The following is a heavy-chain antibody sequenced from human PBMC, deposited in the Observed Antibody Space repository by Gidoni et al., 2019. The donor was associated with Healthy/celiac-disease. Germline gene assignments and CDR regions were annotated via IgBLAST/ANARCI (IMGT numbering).Heavy chain of an antibody. V-gene: IGHV1-8*01. D-gene: IGHD6-13*01. CDR3: ARGLGKVAAAGRIWFDP. CDR1: GYTFTSYD. CDR2: MNPNSGNT. Sequence: QVQLVQSGAEVKKPGASVKVSCKASGYTFTSYDINWVRQATGQGLEWMGWMNPNSGNTGYAQKFQGRVTMTRNTSISTAYMELSSLRSEDTAVYYCARGLGKVAAAGRIWFDPWGQGTLVTVSS. J-gene: IGHJ5*02.